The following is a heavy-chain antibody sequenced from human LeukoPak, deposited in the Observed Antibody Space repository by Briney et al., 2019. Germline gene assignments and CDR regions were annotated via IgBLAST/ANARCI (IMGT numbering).Heavy chain of an antibody. CDR3: ARLSGRVY. V-gene: IGHV4-34*01. Sequence: PSETLSLTCAVYGGSFSGYYWSWIRQPPGKGLEWIGEINHSGSTNYNPSLKCRVTISVDTSKNQFSLKLSSVTAADTAVYYCARLSGRVYWGQGTLVTVSS. CDR2: INHSGST. J-gene: IGHJ4*02. D-gene: IGHD6-25*01. CDR1: GGSFSGYY.